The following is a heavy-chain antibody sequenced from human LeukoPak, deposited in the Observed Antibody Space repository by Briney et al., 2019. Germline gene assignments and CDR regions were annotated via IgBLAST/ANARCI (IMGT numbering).Heavy chain of an antibody. Sequence: GGSLRLSCTASGFTFSSRWMTWVRQPPGKGLEWVANIKEDGSVKYYVDSVKGRFTISRDNTKNVLYLQMNSLRADDTAVYFCARDSTWLLDYWGQGTLITVS. CDR1: GFTFSSRW. V-gene: IGHV3-7*03. CDR2: IKEDGSVK. D-gene: IGHD6-19*01. J-gene: IGHJ4*02. CDR3: ARDSTWLLDY.